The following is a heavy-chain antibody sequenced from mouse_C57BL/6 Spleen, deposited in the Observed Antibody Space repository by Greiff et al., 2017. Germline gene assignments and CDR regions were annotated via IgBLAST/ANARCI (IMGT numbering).Heavy chain of an antibody. CDR1: GYSFTVYN. CDR2: INPNYGNT. CDR3: ASYDYNPLDY. J-gene: IGHJ2*01. Sequence: VQLKQSGPELVKPGASVKISCKASGYSFTVYNMNWVKQSTGKSLEWIGVINPNYGNTSYNQKFKGKATMTVDQSSSTAYMQLNSLTSEDSAVYYCASYDYNPLDYWGQGTTLTVSS. V-gene: IGHV1-39*01. D-gene: IGHD2-4*01.